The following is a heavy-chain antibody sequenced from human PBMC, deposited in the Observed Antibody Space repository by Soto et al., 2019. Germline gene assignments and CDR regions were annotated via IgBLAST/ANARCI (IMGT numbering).Heavy chain of an antibody. CDR1: GGTFSSYA. CDR2: IIPIFGTA. D-gene: IGHD2-15*01. Sequence: QVQLVQSGAEVKKPGSSVKVSCKASGGTFSSYAISWVRQAPGQGLEWMGGIIPIFGTANYAQKFQGRVTIPADESTSTADMELSSLRSEDTAVYYCAREGCSGGSCYSQGVSWWFDPWGQGTLVTVSS. CDR3: AREGCSGGSCYSQGVSWWFDP. V-gene: IGHV1-69*12. J-gene: IGHJ5*02.